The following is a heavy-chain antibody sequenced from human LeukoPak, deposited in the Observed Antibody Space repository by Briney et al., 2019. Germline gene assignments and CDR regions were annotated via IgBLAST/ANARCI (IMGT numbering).Heavy chain of an antibody. CDR3: AREVIAAHNWFDP. V-gene: IGHV4-61*02. CDR2: FYTSGST. D-gene: IGHD6-13*01. CDR1: GGSISSGSYS. Sequence: PSETLSLTCTVSGGSISSGSYSWSWIRQPAGKGLEWIGRFYTSGSTNYNPSLKSRVAISVDTSKNQFSLKLSSVTAADTAVYYCAREVIAAHNWFDPWGQGTLVTVSS. J-gene: IGHJ5*02.